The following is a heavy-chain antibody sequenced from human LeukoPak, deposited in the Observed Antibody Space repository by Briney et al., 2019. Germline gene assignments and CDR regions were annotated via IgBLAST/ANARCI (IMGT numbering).Heavy chain of an antibody. D-gene: IGHD3-22*01. CDR3: ARDTSGYRRGSFDY. CDR1: GGSINSYY. J-gene: IGHJ4*02. Sequence: SETLSLTCTVSGGSINSYYWSWIRQPPGKGLEWIGYIYYSGSTNYNPSLKNRVTISLDTSNNQFSLKLSSVTAADTAVYYCARDTSGYRRGSFDYWGQGTLVTVSS. CDR2: IYYSGST. V-gene: IGHV4-59*01.